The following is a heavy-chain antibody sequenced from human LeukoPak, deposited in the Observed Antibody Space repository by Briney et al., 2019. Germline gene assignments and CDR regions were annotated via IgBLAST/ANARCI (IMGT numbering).Heavy chain of an antibody. Sequence: PGGSLRLSCAASGFTFSSYAMHWVRRALGKGLEYVSAISSNGGSTYYANSVKGRFTISRDNSKNTVYLQMGSLRVDDMAVYYCARGGSSWYYPYFDYWGQGTLVTVSS. V-gene: IGHV3-64*01. J-gene: IGHJ4*02. CDR2: ISSNGGST. CDR3: ARGGSSWYYPYFDY. D-gene: IGHD6-13*01. CDR1: GFTFSSYA.